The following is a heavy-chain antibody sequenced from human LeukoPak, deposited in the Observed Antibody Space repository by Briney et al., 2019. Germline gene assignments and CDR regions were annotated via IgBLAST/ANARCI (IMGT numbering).Heavy chain of an antibody. CDR2: IYYSGST. D-gene: IGHD3-22*01. CDR1: GGSISSYY. J-gene: IGHJ4*02. CDR3: ARVPLGDYYDSSGYHEGFFDY. V-gene: IGHV4-59*01. Sequence: SETLSLTCTVSGGSISSYYWSWIRQPPGKGLEWIGYIYYSGSTNYNPSLKSRVTISVDTSKNQFSLKLSSVTAADTAVYYCARVPLGDYYDSSGYHEGFFDYWGQGTQVTVSS.